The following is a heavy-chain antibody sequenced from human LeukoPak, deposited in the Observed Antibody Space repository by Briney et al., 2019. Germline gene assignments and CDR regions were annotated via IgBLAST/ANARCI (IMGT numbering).Heavy chain of an antibody. CDR3: ARDWELGH. D-gene: IGHD1-26*01. CDR1: GVSIGKFF. V-gene: IGHV4-59*01. CDR2: IYENGRT. J-gene: IGHJ4*02. Sequence: SETLSLTCTVSGVSIGKFFWSWIRQSPGEGLEWIGFIYENGRTSYNPSLKSRVTISVDMSKNQFSLRLTSMTAADTAVYYCARDWELGHWGRGILVTVTS.